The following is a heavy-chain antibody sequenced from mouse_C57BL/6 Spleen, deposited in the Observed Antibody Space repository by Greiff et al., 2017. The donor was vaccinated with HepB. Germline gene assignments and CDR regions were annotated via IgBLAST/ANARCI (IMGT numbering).Heavy chain of an antibody. J-gene: IGHJ4*01. CDR2: IYPGDGDT. Sequence: QVQLKESGPELVKPGASVKISCKASGYAFSSSWMNWVKQRPGKGLEWIGRIYPGDGDTNYNGKFKGKATLTADKSSSTAYMQLSSLTSEDSAVYFCAREAYYGSSYGAMDYWGQGTSVTVSS. CDR1: GYAFSSSW. CDR3: AREAYYGSSYGAMDY. V-gene: IGHV1-82*01. D-gene: IGHD1-1*01.